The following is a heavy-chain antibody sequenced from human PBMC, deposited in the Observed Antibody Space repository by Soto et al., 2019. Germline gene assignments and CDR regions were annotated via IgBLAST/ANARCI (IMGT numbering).Heavy chain of an antibody. J-gene: IGHJ1*01. CDR2: IYYTGST. Sequence: SETLSLTCTVSGDSISDYYWSWTRQPPGKGLEYIGYIYYTGSTNYNPSLKSRVTMSLDTSKNQFSLKLSSVTAADTAVYYCARYSSSSSHFQLWGQGTLVTVSS. CDR3: ARYSSSSSHFQL. D-gene: IGHD6-13*01. V-gene: IGHV4-59*01. CDR1: GDSISDYY.